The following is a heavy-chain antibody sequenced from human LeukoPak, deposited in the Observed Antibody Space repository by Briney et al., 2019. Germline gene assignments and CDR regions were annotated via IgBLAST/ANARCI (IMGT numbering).Heavy chain of an antibody. CDR2: ISGSGGST. V-gene: IGHV3-23*01. D-gene: IGHD3-22*01. Sequence: PGGSLSLSCAAAGFTFSSFAMSWVRQAPGKGLEWVSAISGSGGSTYYADSVKGRFTISRDNSKNSLYLQMNSRRAEDTAVYYCAKDGGDSRGYFDYWGQGTLVTLSS. CDR3: AKDGGDSRGYFDY. J-gene: IGHJ4*02. CDR1: GFTFSSFA.